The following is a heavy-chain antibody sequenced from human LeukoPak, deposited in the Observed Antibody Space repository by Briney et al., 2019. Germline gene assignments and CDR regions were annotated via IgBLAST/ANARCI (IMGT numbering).Heavy chain of an antibody. J-gene: IGHJ4*02. V-gene: IGHV3-53*01. CDR2: SYSGGST. CDR1: GFTVSSNY. D-gene: IGHD3-22*01. CDR3: AKKPSSGYYYIDY. Sequence: PGGSLRLSCAASGFTVSSNYMSWVRQAPGKGLEWVSVSYSGGSTYYADSVKGRFTISRDNSKNTLYLQMNSLRAEDTAVYCCAKKPSSGYYYIDYWGQGTLVTVSS.